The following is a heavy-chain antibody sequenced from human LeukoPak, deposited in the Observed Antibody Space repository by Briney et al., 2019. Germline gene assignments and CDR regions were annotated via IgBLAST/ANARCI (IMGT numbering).Heavy chain of an antibody. CDR2: ISGSGGST. CDR1: GFTLSSYA. CDR3: ARDAVLRYFDWLPTGGYYYGMDV. V-gene: IGHV3-23*01. J-gene: IGHJ6*02. D-gene: IGHD3-9*01. Sequence: PGGSLRLSCAASGFTLSSYAMSWVRQAPGKGLEWVSAISGSGGSTYYADSVKGRFTISRDNAKNSLYLQMNSLRAEDTAVYYCARDAVLRYFDWLPTGGYYYGMDVWGQGTTVTVSS.